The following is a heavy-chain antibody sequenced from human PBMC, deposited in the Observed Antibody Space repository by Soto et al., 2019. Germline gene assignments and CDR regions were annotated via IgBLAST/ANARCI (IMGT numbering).Heavy chain of an antibody. CDR1: GGSFSGYY. D-gene: IGHD3-10*01. J-gene: IGHJ5*02. V-gene: IGHV4-34*01. Sequence: QVQLQQWGAGLLKPSETLSLTCAVYGGSFSGYYWSWIRQPPGKGLEWIGEINHSGSTNYNPSLKSRVTIAVDTSKNQFSRKLSSVTAADTAVYYCARAQIGSGSYRFDPWGQGTLVTVSS. CDR2: INHSGST. CDR3: ARAQIGSGSYRFDP.